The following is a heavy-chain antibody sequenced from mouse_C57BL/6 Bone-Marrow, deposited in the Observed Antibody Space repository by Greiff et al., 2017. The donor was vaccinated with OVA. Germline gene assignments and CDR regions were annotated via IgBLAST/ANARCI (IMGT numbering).Heavy chain of an antibody. D-gene: IGHD1-1*01. J-gene: IGHJ1*03. CDR2: IRNKANNHAT. CDR1: GFTFSDAW. CDR3: TYYGSSYDWYFDV. Sequence: DVHLVESGGGLVQPGGSMKLSCAASGFTFSDAWMDWVRQSPEKGLEWVAEIRNKANNHATYYAESVKGRFTISRDDSKSSVYLQMNSLRAEDTGFYYCTYYGSSYDWYFDVWGTGTTVTVSS. V-gene: IGHV6-6*01.